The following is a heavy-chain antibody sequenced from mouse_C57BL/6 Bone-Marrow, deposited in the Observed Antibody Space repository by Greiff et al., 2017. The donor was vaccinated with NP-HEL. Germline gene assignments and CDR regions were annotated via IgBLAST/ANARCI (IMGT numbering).Heavy chain of an antibody. D-gene: IGHD2-4*01. Sequence: VKLQQPGAELVRPGTSVKVSCKASGYAFTNYLIEWVKQRPGQGLEWIGVINPGSGGTNYNEKFKGKATLTADKSSSTAYMQLSSLTSEDSAVYFCARGGIYYDYAWFAYWGQGTLVTVSA. CDR2: INPGSGGT. V-gene: IGHV1-54*01. CDR3: ARGGIYYDYAWFAY. J-gene: IGHJ3*01. CDR1: GYAFTNYL.